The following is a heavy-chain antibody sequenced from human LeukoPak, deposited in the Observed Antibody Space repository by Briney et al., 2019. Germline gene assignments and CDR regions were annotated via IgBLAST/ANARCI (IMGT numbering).Heavy chain of an antibody. Sequence: PSETLSLTCTVSSGSISSYYWSWIRQPAGKGLEWIGRIYTSGSTNYNPSLKSRVTISVDTSKNQFSLKLSSVTAADTAVYYCXXXXXTSSPPGYGMDVWGQGTTVTVSS. D-gene: IGHD2-2*01. CDR2: IYTSGST. J-gene: IGHJ6*02. CDR3: XXXXXTSSPPGYGMDV. V-gene: IGHV4-4*07. CDR1: SGSISSYY.